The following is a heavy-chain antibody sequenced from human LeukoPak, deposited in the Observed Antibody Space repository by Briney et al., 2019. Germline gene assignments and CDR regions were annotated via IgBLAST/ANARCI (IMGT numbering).Heavy chain of an antibody. CDR3: AREYVGYFDY. J-gene: IGHJ4*02. Sequence: GGSLRLSCAASGFTFSSYSMNWVRQAPGKGLEWVSYISSSSSTIFYADSVKGRFTISRDNAKNSLYLQMNSLGDEDTAVYYCAREYVGYFDYWGQGTLVTVSS. D-gene: IGHD2-8*01. CDR1: GFTFSSYS. V-gene: IGHV3-48*02. CDR2: ISSSSSTI.